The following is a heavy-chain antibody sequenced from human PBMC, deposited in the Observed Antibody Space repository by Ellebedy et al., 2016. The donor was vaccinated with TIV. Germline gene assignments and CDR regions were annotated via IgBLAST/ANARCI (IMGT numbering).Heavy chain of an antibody. J-gene: IGHJ4*02. CDR3: ARGSWREGSTWFEN. D-gene: IGHD3-3*01. CDR2: IFPGDSDT. V-gene: IGHV5-51*01. Sequence: GESLKISCQGSGYRFTGYWIGWVRQMPEKGLEWMGIIFPGDSDTRYSPSFQGQVTISADKSTATAYLQWTSLKASDSAMYYCARGSWREGSTWFENWGQGTLVTVSS. CDR1: GYRFTGYW.